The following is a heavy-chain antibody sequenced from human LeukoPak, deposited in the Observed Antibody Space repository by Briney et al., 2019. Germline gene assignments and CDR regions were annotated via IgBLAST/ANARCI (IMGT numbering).Heavy chain of an antibody. CDR3: ARDLGGGPPGY. J-gene: IGHJ4*02. CDR1: RFTFSNYW. V-gene: IGHV3-7*01. Sequence: PGGSLRLSCAASRFTFSNYWMSWVRQAPGKGLEWVANIKEDGSEKYYVDSVKGRFTTSRDNAKNSLYLQMNSLRAEDSAVYYCARDLGGGPPGYWGQGTLVTVSS. D-gene: IGHD4-23*01. CDR2: IKEDGSEK.